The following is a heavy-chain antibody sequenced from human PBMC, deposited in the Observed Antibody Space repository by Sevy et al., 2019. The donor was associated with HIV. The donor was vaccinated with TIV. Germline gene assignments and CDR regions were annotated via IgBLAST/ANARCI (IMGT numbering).Heavy chain of an antibody. Sequence: GGSLRLSCTASGFTFSIYTMSWVRQAPGKGLEWVSTSCFGGSKIYYANSVKGRFTISRDNSRNTVYLQMNSLRADDTAVYYCAREGCTQPHDYWGQGTLVTVSS. CDR3: AREGCTQPHDY. V-gene: IGHV3-23*01. J-gene: IGHJ4*02. CDR2: SCFGGSKI. CDR1: GFTFSIYT. D-gene: IGHD2-8*01.